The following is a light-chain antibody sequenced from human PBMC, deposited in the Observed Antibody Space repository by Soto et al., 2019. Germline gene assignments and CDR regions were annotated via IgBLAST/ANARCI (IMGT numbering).Light chain of an antibody. J-gene: IGLJ2*01. CDR1: SSDIGGYNY. CDR3: NSYAGTKTVL. V-gene: IGLV2-8*01. Sequence: QSALTQPPSASGPPGQSVTISCTGSSSDIGGYNYVSWYQQRPGEVPKLIIYEVSERPSGVPDRFSGSKSGNTASLTVSGLQPEDEADYYCNSYAGTKTVLFGGGTKLTVL. CDR2: EVS.